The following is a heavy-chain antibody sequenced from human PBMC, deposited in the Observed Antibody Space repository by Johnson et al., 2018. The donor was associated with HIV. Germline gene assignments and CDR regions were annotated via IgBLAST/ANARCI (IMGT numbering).Heavy chain of an antibody. CDR1: GFTFSDYY. V-gene: IGHV3-11*01. J-gene: IGHJ3*02. CDR3: STGDIVVMVGETLLPLHDAFDI. CDR2: ISSGGSTI. Sequence: QMLLVESGGGVVRPGESLRLSCAASGFTFSDYYMSWIRQAPGKGLEWVSYISSGGSTIYYADSVKARFTISRDNAKTSLYLQMNSLRTEDTAVYYCSTGDIVVMVGETLLPLHDAFDIWGQGTMVTVSS. D-gene: IGHD2-15*01.